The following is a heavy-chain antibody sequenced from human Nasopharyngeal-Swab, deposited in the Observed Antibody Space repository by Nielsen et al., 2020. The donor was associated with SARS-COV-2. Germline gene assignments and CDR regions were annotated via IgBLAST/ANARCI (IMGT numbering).Heavy chain of an antibody. V-gene: IGHV3-23*01. CDR2: ISGSGGST. CDR3: AKNDRMIVVVITHDAFDI. Sequence: GESLKISCAASGFTFSSYAMSWVRQAPGKGLEWVSAISGSGGSTYYADSVKGRLTISRDNSKNTLYLQMNSLRAEDTAVYYCAKNDRMIVVVITHDAFDIWGQGTMVTVSS. CDR1: GFTFSSYA. D-gene: IGHD3-22*01. J-gene: IGHJ3*02.